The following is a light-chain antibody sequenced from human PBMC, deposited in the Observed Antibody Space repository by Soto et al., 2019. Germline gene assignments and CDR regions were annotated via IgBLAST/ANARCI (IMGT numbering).Light chain of an antibody. CDR1: QSIVAW. V-gene: IGKV1-5*01. Sequence: DIQMTQSPSTLSASVGDRVTITCRASQSIVAWLAWYQQKPGKAPKLLIYDAFRLESGVPSRFSGSGSETEFTLTISSLQSEDFATYYCQQYNDYPWTFGQGTQVDIK. CDR3: QQYNDYPWT. CDR2: DAF. J-gene: IGKJ1*01.